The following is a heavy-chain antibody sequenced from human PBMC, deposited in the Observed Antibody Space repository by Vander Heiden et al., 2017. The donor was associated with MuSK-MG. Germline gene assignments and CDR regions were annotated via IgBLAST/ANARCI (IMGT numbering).Heavy chain of an antibody. V-gene: IGHV1-69*01. CDR2: SIPIFGTA. J-gene: IGHJ3*02. D-gene: IGHD2-2*01. CDR3: ASYHCSSTSCYGDAAFDI. CDR1: GGTFSSYA. Sequence: QVQLVQSGAEVKKPGSSVKVSCKASGGTFSSYAISWVRQAPGQGLEWMGGSIPIFGTANYAQKFQGRVTITADESTSTAYMELSSLRSEDTAVYYCASYHCSSTSCYGDAAFDIWGQGTMVTVSS.